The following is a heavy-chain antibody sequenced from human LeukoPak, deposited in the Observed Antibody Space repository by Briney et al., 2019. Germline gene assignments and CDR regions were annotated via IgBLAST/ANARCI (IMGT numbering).Heavy chain of an antibody. CDR3: ARIGFSATTSSY. CDR2: ISYDENNK. Sequence: PGGSLRLSCVVTGITLTTYTMYWVRQAPGKGLEWVAIISYDENNKYYADSVKGRFTISRDNNKDTVFLQMNNLRSEDTALYYCARIGFSATTSSYWGRGTRVIVSS. V-gene: IGHV3-30-3*01. J-gene: IGHJ4*02. CDR1: GITLTTYT. D-gene: IGHD2/OR15-2a*01.